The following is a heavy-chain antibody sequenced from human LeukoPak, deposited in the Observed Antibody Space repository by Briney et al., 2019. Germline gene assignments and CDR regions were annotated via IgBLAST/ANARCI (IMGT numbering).Heavy chain of an antibody. Sequence: GGSLRLSCAASGFTFSNAWMSWVRQAPGKGLEWVGRIKSKTDGGTTDYAAPVKGRFTISRDDSKNTLYLQMNSLKTEDTAVYYCTTASGSSSWYVFDYWGQGTLVTVSS. D-gene: IGHD6-13*01. CDR2: IKSKTDGGTT. CDR1: GFTFSNAW. V-gene: IGHV3-15*01. CDR3: TTASGSSSWYVFDY. J-gene: IGHJ4*02.